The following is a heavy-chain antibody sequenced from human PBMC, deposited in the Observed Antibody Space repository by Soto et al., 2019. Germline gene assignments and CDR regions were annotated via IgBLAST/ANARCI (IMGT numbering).Heavy chain of an antibody. CDR2: INHSGST. Sequence: SETLSLTCAVYGGSFSGYYWSWIRQPPGKGLEWIGEINHSGSTNYNPSLKSRVTISVDTSKNQFSLKLSSVTAADTAVYYCAGGRNWGRNFDYWGQGTLVTVSS. CDR3: AGGRNWGRNFDY. V-gene: IGHV4-34*01. CDR1: GGSFSGYY. D-gene: IGHD7-27*01. J-gene: IGHJ4*02.